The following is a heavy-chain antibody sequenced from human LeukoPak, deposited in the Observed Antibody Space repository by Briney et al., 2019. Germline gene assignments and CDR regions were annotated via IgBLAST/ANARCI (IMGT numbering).Heavy chain of an antibody. J-gene: IGHJ4*02. CDR1: RFIFSYFA. CDR2: LSDDGSNK. CDR3: AKDPHSSSWYYFDS. D-gene: IGHD6-13*01. Sequence: GSLRLSCSASRFIFSYFAMHWVRQAPGKGLEWVAVLSDDGSNKFYADSVKGRFTISRDNSKNTLYLRMNSLRAEDTAFYYCAKDPHSSSWYYFDSWGQGTLVTVSS. V-gene: IGHV3-30*18.